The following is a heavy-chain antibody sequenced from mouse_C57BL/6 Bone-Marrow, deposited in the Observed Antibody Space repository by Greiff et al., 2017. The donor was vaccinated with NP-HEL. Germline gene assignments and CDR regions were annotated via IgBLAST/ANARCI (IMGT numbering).Heavy chain of an antibody. CDR1: GFSLSTFGMG. CDR3: ARMRILRLDY. CDR2: IWWDDDK. D-gene: IGHD1-2*01. V-gene: IGHV8-8*01. J-gene: IGHJ2*01. Sequence: QVTLKESGPGILQPSQTLSLTCSFSGFSLSTFGMGVGWIRQPSGKGLEWLAHIWWDDDKYYNPALKSRLTISKETSKNHVFRKITNVDTADTATYYCARMRILRLDYWGQGTTLTVSS.